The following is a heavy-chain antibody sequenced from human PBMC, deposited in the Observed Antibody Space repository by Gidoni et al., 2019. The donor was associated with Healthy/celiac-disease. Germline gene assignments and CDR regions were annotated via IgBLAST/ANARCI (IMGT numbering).Heavy chain of an antibody. D-gene: IGHD2-2*01. CDR3: AKDQTLMPTDH. CDR1: GVTFSSYA. CDR2: ISGSGGST. Sequence: EVQLLESGGGVVQPGGALRISCAAYGVTFSSYAMSWVRQAPGKGLEWVSAISGSGGSTYYADSVKGRFTISRDHSKNTLYLQMNSLRAEDTAVYYCAKDQTLMPTDHWGQGTLVTVSS. J-gene: IGHJ4*02. V-gene: IGHV3-23*01.